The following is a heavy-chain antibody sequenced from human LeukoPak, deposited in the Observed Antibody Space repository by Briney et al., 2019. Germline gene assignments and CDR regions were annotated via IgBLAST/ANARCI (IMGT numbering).Heavy chain of an antibody. V-gene: IGHV1-46*01. CDR2: INPSGGST. J-gene: IGHJ3*02. Sequence: ASVKVSCKASGYTFTSYYMHWVRQAPGQGLEWMGIINPSGGSTSYAQKFQGRVTMTRDTSTSTVYMELSSLRSEDTAVYYCARELITMVRGVAVGAFDIWGQGTMVTVSS. D-gene: IGHD3-10*01. CDR3: ARELITMVRGVAVGAFDI. CDR1: GYTFTSYY.